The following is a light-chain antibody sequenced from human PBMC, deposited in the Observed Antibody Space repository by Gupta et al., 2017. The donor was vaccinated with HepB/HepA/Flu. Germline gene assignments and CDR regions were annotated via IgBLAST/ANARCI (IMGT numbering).Light chain of an antibody. CDR2: DAS. CDR3: QQRSNWLFT. CDR1: QSVSSY. V-gene: IGKV3-11*01. J-gene: IGKJ4*01. Sequence: EIVLTQSPATLSLSPGERATLSCRASQSVSSYLAWYQQKPGQAPRLLIYDASNRATGIPARFSGSGSGTDVTLTISSLEPEDFAVYYCQQRSNWLFTFGGGTKVEIK.